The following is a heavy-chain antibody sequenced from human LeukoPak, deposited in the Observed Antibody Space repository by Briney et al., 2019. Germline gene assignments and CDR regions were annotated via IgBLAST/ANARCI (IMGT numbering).Heavy chain of an antibody. V-gene: IGHV3-30-3*01. CDR1: GFTFSSYA. CDR2: ISYDGSNK. Sequence: PGRSLRLSCAASGFTFSSYAMHWVRQAPGKGLEWVAVISYDGSNKYYADSVKGRFTISRDNSKNTLYLQMNSLRAEDTAVYYCARVGYSVAGQFDYWGQGTLVTVSS. J-gene: IGHJ4*02. CDR3: ARVGYSVAGQFDY. D-gene: IGHD6-19*01.